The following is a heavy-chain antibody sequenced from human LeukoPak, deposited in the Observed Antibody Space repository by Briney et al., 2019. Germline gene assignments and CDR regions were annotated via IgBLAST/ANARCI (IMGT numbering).Heavy chain of an antibody. CDR1: GFTFSNYA. D-gene: IGHD3-9*01. CDR2: ILGSGVTT. V-gene: IGHV3-23*01. Sequence: PGASLRLSCAASGFTFSNYAMSWVRQAPGKGLEWVSAILGSGVTTYYADSVKGRFTVSRDNSKSTLYLQTNTLRAEDTALYYCAKWGDYDVLTGYYVPDYWGQGTLVTVSS. J-gene: IGHJ4*02. CDR3: AKWGDYDVLTGYYVPDY.